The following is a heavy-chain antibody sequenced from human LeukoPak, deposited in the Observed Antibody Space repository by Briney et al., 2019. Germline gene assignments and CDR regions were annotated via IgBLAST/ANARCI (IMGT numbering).Heavy chain of an antibody. CDR1: GGSISSYY. J-gene: IGHJ5*02. CDR2: IYTSGST. D-gene: IGHD4-11*01. CDR3: ARHNSNYRRWFDL. Sequence: SETLSLTCTVSGGSISSYYWSWIRQPPGKGLEWIGYIYTSGSTNYNPSLKSRVTISVDTSKNQFSLKLSSVTAADTAVYYCARHNSNYRRWFDLWGQGTLVTVSS. V-gene: IGHV4-4*09.